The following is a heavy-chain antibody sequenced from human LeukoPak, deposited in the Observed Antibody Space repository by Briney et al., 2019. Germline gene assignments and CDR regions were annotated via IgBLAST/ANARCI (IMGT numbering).Heavy chain of an antibody. CDR3: ARVSPELVLVTGTGAPDY. V-gene: IGHV3-33*01. CDR1: GFTFINYG. J-gene: IGHJ4*02. CDR2: IWYEGSKK. D-gene: IGHD2-21*02. Sequence: PGRSLRLSCAASGFTFINYGMQWVRQAPGKGVEWVAVIWYEGSKKYYADSVKGRFTTSRDNSKPTVYLQIHSLRAEDTAVYYCARVSPELVLVTGTGAPDYWGQGTLVTVSS.